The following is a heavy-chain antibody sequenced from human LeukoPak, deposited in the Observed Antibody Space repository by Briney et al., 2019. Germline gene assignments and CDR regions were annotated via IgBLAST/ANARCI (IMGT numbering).Heavy chain of an antibody. D-gene: IGHD5-24*01. CDR3: ARDSLKNGYNYDYFDY. V-gene: IGHV3-30-3*01. Sequence: GTSLRLSCAASGFTFITYAMHWVRQAPGKGLEWVAVISYDGSNEYYVDSVKGRFTISRDNSKNILYLQMNSLTAEDTAVYYCARDSLKNGYNYDYFDYWGQGTLVTVSS. J-gene: IGHJ4*02. CDR2: ISYDGSNE. CDR1: GFTFITYA.